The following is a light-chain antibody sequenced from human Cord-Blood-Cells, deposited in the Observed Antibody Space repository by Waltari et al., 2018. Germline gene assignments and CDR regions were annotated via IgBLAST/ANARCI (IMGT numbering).Light chain of an antibody. J-gene: IGLJ1*01. Sequence: QSALTQPASVSGSPGQSITISCTGTSSDVGSYNLVSWYQQHPGKAPTLMIYEVSKRTSGASDRCSCSESANEASPTISVPQAQAEADYYCCSYAGSSTYVFGTGTKVTVL. CDR3: CSYAGSSTYV. CDR2: EVS. V-gene: IGLV2-23*02. CDR1: SSDVGSYNL.